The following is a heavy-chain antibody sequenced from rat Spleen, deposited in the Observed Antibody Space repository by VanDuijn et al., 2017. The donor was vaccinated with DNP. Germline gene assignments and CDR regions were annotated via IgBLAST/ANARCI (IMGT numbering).Heavy chain of an antibody. J-gene: IGHJ3*01. CDR2: IIYDGSHT. V-gene: IGHV5-17*01. CDR3: ARHSTVAARDWFAF. CDR1: GFSFSDSA. Sequence: EVQLVESGGGVVQPGKSLKLSCAASGFSFSDSAMAWVRQSPKMGLEWVATIIYDGSHTFYRDSVKGRFTISRDNVKYTLYLQMDSLRSEETATYYCARHSTVAARDWFAFWGQGTLVTVSS. D-gene: IGHD1-2*01.